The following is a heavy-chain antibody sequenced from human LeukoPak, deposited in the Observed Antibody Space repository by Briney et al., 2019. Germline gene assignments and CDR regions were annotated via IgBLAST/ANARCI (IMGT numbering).Heavy chain of an antibody. V-gene: IGHV3-30*18. J-gene: IGHJ6*02. CDR3: AKDRYGDYSTSGIYYYGMDV. CDR2: ISYDGSNK. D-gene: IGHD4-11*01. Sequence: PGGSLRLSCAASGFTFSSYGMHWVRQAPGKGLEWVAVISYDGSNKYYADSVKGRFTISRDNSKNTLYLQMNSLRAEDTAVYYCAKDRYGDYSTSGIYYYGMDVWGQGTTVTVSS. CDR1: GFTFSSYG.